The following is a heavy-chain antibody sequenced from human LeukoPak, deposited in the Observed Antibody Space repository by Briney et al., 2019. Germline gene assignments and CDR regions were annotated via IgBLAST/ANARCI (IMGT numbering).Heavy chain of an antibody. V-gene: IGHV1-69*05. J-gene: IGHJ3*02. CDR3: ARDSGVRDFWSGYYNRFAFDI. Sequence: SVKVSCKASGGTFSSYAISWVRQAPGQGLEWMGGNIPIFGTANYAQKFQGRVTITTDESTSTAYMELSSLRSDDTAVYYCARDSGVRDFWSGYYNRFAFDIWGQGTMVTVSS. D-gene: IGHD3-3*01. CDR2: NIPIFGTA. CDR1: GGTFSSYA.